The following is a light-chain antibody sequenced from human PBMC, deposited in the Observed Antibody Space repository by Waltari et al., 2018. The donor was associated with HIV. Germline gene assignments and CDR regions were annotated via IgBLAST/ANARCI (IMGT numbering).Light chain of an antibody. Sequence: QSVLTQPPSASGTPGQRVTISCSGSSSTIERNTVNWYQQFTGTTPKVVIYSSNQRPSGVPDRFSGARSGTSASRAIRGLQSEDEAHYYWAAWDDSLDGYVFGPGTEVTVL. V-gene: IGLV1-44*01. CDR2: SSN. CDR3: AAWDDSLDGYV. J-gene: IGLJ1*01. CDR1: SSTIERNT.